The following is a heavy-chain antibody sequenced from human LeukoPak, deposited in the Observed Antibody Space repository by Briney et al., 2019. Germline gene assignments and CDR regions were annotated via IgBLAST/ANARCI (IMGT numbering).Heavy chain of an antibody. J-gene: IGHJ5*02. D-gene: IGHD3-22*01. CDR3: ARRMNYYDSSGSGTWFDP. CDR1: GGSISSSSYY. CDR2: IYYSGST. V-gene: IGHV4-39*01. Sequence: SETLSLTCTVSGGSISSSSYYWGWIRQPPGKGLEWIGSIYYSGSTYYNPSLKSRVTISVDTSKNQFSLNLSPVTTADTAVYYCARRMNYYDSSGSGTWFDPWGQGSLVTVSS.